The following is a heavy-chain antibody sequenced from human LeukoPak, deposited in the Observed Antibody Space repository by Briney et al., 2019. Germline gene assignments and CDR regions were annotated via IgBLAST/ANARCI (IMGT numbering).Heavy chain of an antibody. J-gene: IGHJ4*02. CDR2: INHSGSA. CDR1: GGSLSGYY. Sequence: SETLSLTCTVYGGSLSGYYWSWIRQSPGKGLEWIGEINHSGSAEYIPSLKSRVTISVDTSRNQFSLDLTSVTAADTAVYYCARGRGDSSPYMGGFYYFDSWGQGSLVTVSS. D-gene: IGHD5-18*01. CDR3: ARGRGDSSPYMGGFYYFDS. V-gene: IGHV4-34*01.